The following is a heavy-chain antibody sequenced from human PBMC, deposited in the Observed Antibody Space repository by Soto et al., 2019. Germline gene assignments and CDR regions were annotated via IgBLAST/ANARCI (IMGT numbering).Heavy chain of an antibody. J-gene: IGHJ6*02. D-gene: IGHD6-13*01. V-gene: IGHV1-2*04. CDR1: GYTFTGYY. CDR3: ARDEAAVNYYYGMDV. Sequence: ASVKVSCKASGYTFTGYYMHWVRQAPGQGLEWMGWINPNSGGTNYAQKFQGWVTMTRDTSISTAYMELSRLRSDDTAVYYCARDEAAVNYYYGMDVWGQGTTVTVSS. CDR2: INPNSGGT.